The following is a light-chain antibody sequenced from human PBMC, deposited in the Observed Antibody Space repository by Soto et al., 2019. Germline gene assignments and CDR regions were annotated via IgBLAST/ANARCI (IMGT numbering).Light chain of an antibody. CDR2: NDD. Sequence: QSALTQPPSASGTPGQRVTISCSGSSSNVAVNFVYWYQQLPATAPKLLLYNDDQRPSGVPDRFSGSKSGTSASLAISGLRSEDEADYYCAAWDDTLSGLWLFGGGTKLTVL. CDR3: AAWDDTLSGLWL. J-gene: IGLJ3*02. V-gene: IGLV1-47*02. CDR1: SSNVAVNF.